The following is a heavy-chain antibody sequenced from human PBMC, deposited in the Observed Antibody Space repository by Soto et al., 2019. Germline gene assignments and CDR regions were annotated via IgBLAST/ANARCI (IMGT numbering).Heavy chain of an antibody. V-gene: IGHV1-2*04. J-gene: IGHJ3*02. CDR3: ARGTVRDYYDSSQDAFDI. CDR2: INPNSGGT. Sequence: ASVKVSCKASGYTFTGYYMHWVRQAPGQGLEWMGWINPNSGGTNYAQKFQGWVTMTRDTSISTAYMELSRLRSDDTAVYYCARGTVRDYYDSSQDAFDIWGQGTMVTVS. CDR1: GYTFTGYY. D-gene: IGHD3-22*01.